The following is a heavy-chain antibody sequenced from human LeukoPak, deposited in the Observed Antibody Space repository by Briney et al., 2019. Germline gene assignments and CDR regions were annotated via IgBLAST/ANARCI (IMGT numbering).Heavy chain of an antibody. CDR1: GFTFDDYA. V-gene: IGHV3-9*03. D-gene: IGHD4-23*01. CDR3: AKDGGPYGGIRGYFDY. Sequence: GGSLRLSCAASGFTFDDYAMHWVRQAPGKGLEWVSGISWNSGSIDYADSVKGRFTISRGNAKKFLFLQMNSLRVEDMALYYCAKDGGPYGGIRGYFDYWGQGILVTASS. CDR2: ISWNSGSI. J-gene: IGHJ4*02.